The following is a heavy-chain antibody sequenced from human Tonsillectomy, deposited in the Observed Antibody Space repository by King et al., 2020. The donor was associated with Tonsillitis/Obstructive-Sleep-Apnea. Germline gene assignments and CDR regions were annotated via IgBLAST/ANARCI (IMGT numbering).Heavy chain of an antibody. Sequence: VQLVESGGGLVQPGGSLRLSCAASGFTFSSYKMHWVRQAPGQGLEWVSYISSSSSSIYYAASLKGRFTIFRDNAKNSLYLQMNSLRDGDTALYYCARDSDILYTGTSSVDYWGQGTLVTVSS. CDR1: GFTFSSYK. CDR3: ARDSDILYTGTSSVDY. V-gene: IGHV3-48*02. D-gene: IGHD1-7*01. J-gene: IGHJ4*02. CDR2: ISSSSSSI.